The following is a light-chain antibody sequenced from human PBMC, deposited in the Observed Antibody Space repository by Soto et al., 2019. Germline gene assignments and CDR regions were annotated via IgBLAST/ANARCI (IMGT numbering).Light chain of an antibody. CDR2: KAS. Sequence: DIQMTQSPSTLSASVGDRVTITCRASQSINSWLAWYQQKPGKAPKILIYKASSLESGVPSRFSGSGSGTXXXXXXSSLQPDDFATYYCQQYNSYWTFGQGTKVEIK. J-gene: IGKJ1*01. CDR3: QQYNSYWT. CDR1: QSINSW. V-gene: IGKV1-5*03.